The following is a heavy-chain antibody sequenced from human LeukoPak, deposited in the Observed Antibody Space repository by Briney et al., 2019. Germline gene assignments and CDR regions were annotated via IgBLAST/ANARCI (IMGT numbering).Heavy chain of an antibody. CDR1: GFTFSSYW. CDR3: ARVATVTTDFDY. J-gene: IGHJ4*02. D-gene: IGHD4-17*01. CDR2: ITSSSTYI. Sequence: PGGSLRLSCAASGFTFSSYWMSWVLQAPGKGLEWVSSITSSSTYIYYADSLKGRFTISRDNAKNSLFLQMNSLRAEDTAVYYCARVATVTTDFDYWGLGTLVTVSS. V-gene: IGHV3-21*01.